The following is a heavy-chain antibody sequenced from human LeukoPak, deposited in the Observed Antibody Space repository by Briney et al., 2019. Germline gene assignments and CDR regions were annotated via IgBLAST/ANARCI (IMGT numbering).Heavy chain of an antibody. CDR3: TRMGSYFDP. J-gene: IGHJ5*02. CDR1: GYTFTNYW. Sequence: GEPLQFSCTCSGYTFTNYWNGGVRPPPGKGLEWMSIIFPGDSDTKYSPSFEGQVTISVDKSINTAYLQWSSLKASDTAMYYCTRMGSYFDPWGQGTLVTVSS. D-gene: IGHD5-24*01. CDR2: IFPGDSDT. V-gene: IGHV5-51*01.